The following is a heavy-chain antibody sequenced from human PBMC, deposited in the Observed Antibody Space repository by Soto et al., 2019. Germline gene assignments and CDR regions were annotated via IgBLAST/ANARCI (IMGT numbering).Heavy chain of an antibody. CDR1: GFTFSSYG. J-gene: IGHJ6*02. D-gene: IGHD6-19*01. CDR3: AKDRSSGWPRYYYYGMDV. CDR2: ISYDGSNK. Sequence: GGSLRLSCAASGFTFSSYGMHWVRQAPGKGLEWVAVISYDGSNKYYADSVKGRFTISRDNSKNTLYLQMNSLRAEDTAVYYCAKDRSSGWPRYYYYGMDVWGQGTTVTVSS. V-gene: IGHV3-30*18.